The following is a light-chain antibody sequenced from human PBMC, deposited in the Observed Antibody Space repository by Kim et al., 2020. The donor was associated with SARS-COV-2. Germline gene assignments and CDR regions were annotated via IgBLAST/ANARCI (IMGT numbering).Light chain of an antibody. CDR3: LQHNSYPIT. CDR1: QDIRNN. Sequence: DIQMKQSPSSLSASVGDRVTITCRASQDIRNNLGWYQQSPGRAPKRLIYGASSLQSGVPSRFSGSGSGTEFTLTISSLQPEDFATYFCLQHNSYPITFGQGTRLEIK. V-gene: IGKV1-17*01. J-gene: IGKJ5*01. CDR2: GAS.